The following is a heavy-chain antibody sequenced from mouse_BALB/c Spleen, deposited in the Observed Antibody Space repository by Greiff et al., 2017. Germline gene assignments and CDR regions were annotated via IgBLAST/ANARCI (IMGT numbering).Heavy chain of an antibody. D-gene: IGHD2-1*01. CDR2: ISSGGGST. J-gene: IGHJ3*01. Sequence: EVKLVESGGGLVKPGGSLKLSCAASGFAFSSYDMSWVRQTPEKRLEWVAYISSGGGSTYYPDTVKGRFTISRDNAKNTLYLQMSSLKSEDTAMYYCASPIYYGRAWFAYWGQGTLVTVSA. CDR1: GFAFSSYD. V-gene: IGHV5-12-1*01. CDR3: ASPIYYGRAWFAY.